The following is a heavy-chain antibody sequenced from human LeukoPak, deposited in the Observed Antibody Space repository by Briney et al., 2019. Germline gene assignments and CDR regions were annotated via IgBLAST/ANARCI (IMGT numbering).Heavy chain of an antibody. V-gene: IGHV4-59*01. CDR3: ARAGGLTTAPLDPDR. CDR1: SATINSFY. CDR2: IYYSGAT. D-gene: IGHD4-17*01. Sequence: PSETLSLTCAVSSATINSFYWSWIRQPPGKGLEWIGDIYYSGATNYNPSPKSRVTFSVNTSKNQFSLKLSSVPAADPAVSYCARAGGLTTAPLDPDRWGRGTLVTASS. J-gene: IGHJ2*01.